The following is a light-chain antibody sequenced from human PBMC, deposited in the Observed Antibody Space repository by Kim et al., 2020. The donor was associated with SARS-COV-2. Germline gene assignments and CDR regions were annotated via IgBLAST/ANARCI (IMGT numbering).Light chain of an antibody. CDR1: QSVSSN. CDR3: HQYNSWPPGT. J-gene: IGKJ2*01. Sequence: EIVMTQSPATLSVSPGERATLSCRASQSVSSNLAWYQHKPGQAPRLLIYGTSTRATGIPARFSGSGSGTEFTLTISSLQSEDFAVYYCHQYNSWPPGTFGQGTKLEI. V-gene: IGKV3-15*01. CDR2: GTS.